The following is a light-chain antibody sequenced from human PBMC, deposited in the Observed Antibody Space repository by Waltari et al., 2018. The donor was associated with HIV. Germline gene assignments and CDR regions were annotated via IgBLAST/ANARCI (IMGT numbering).Light chain of an antibody. V-gene: IGLV2-8*01. CDR3: SSYAGSNDPVV. Sequence: QSALTQPPSASGSPGQSVTISCTGTSSDVGGYKYVSWYQQHPGKAPKLMIYEVTKRPSGVPGRFSGSKSGNTASLTVSGLQAEDEADYYCSSYAGSNDPVVFGGGTKLTVL. CDR1: SSDVGGYKY. CDR2: EVT. J-gene: IGLJ2*01.